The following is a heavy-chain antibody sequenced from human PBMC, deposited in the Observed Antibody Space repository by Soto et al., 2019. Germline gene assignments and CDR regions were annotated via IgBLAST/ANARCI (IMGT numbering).Heavy chain of an antibody. Sequence: QAQLEQSGGEVKKPGSSVKVSCKASRVAFSKFIVTWVRQAPGLGFEWVGGIIPIFGTANYAQKFQGRVTITADESTSTSYLEVNTLRSEDTAVYYCAKVRYSSPMGYYYGMDVWGQGTTVTVSS. CDR1: RVAFSKFI. V-gene: IGHV1-69*01. J-gene: IGHJ6*02. CDR3: AKVRYSSPMGYYYGMDV. D-gene: IGHD6-19*01. CDR2: IIPIFGTA.